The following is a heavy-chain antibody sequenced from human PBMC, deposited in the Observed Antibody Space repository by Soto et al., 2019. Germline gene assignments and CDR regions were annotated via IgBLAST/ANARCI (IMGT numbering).Heavy chain of an antibody. D-gene: IGHD6-19*01. CDR3: PRTHEVWRGWGDH. CDR1: CGSISSYF. CDR2: IYSSGST. V-gene: IGHV4-59*01. Sequence: PSEPLSLTCTVSCGSISSYFWSWIRQPPGKGLEWIGYIYSSGSTTYNPALKSRVTMSVDRSKNHFSLKLTSVTAADTAVYYWPRTHEVWRGWGDHWGQGILVTV. J-gene: IGHJ5*02.